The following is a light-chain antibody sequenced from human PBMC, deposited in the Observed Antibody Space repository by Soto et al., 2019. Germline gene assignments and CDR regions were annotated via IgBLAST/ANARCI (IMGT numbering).Light chain of an antibody. Sequence: QSVLTQPASVSGSPGQSITISCTGTSSDVGGYNYVSWYQQHPGKAPKLMIYEVSNRPSGVSNRFSGSKSGNTASLTISGLQAEDEADYYCSSYTSSSVVFG. V-gene: IGLV2-14*01. CDR2: EVS. CDR1: SSDVGGYNY. CDR3: SSYTSSSVV. J-gene: IGLJ2*01.